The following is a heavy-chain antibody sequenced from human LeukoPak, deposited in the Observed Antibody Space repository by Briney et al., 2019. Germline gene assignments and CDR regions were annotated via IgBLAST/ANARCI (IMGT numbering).Heavy chain of an antibody. J-gene: IGHJ4*02. D-gene: IGHD6-13*01. CDR3: AKGTAAASLIDY. Sequence: GGSLRLSCAVSGFTFSSYGMHWVRQAPGKGLEWVAFIRYDGSNKYYADSVKGRFTISRDNSKNTLYLQMNSLRAEDTAVYYCAKGTAAASLIDYWGQGTLVTVSS. V-gene: IGHV3-30*02. CDR2: IRYDGSNK. CDR1: GFTFSSYG.